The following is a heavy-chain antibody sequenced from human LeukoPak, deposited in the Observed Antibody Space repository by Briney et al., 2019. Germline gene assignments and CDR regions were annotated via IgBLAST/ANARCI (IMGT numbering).Heavy chain of an antibody. D-gene: IGHD5-18*01. J-gene: IGHJ3*02. CDR3: ARAAGYSRAFDI. V-gene: IGHV4-34*01. CDR2: INDRRDA. Sequence: SETLSLTCAVDGGSLSGFHWSWIRQSARKRLEWIGEINDRRDANYNPSLETRVDISLDMSKNQFSLKLSSVTAADTAVYYCARAAGYSRAFDIWGQGTMVTVSS. CDR1: GGSLSGFH.